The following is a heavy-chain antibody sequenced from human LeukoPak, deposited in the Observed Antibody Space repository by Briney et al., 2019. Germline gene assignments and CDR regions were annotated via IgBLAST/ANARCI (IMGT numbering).Heavy chain of an antibody. V-gene: IGHV3-48*04. CDR2: ISSSGRTI. Sequence: GGSLRLSCAASGFTFSSYAMNWVRQAPGKGLEWVSYISSSGRTIYYADSVKGRFTISRDNAKNSLYLQMNSLRAEDTAVYYCARDLNWETYWGQGTLVSVSS. CDR3: ARDLNWETY. CDR1: GFTFSSYA. J-gene: IGHJ4*02. D-gene: IGHD7-27*01.